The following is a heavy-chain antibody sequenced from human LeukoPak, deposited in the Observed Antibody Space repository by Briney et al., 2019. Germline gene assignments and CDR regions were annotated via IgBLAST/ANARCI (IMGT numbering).Heavy chain of an antibody. CDR2: IYTSGST. D-gene: IGHD6-13*01. J-gene: IGHJ4*02. Sequence: SETLSLTCTVSGGSISSYYWSWIRQPAGKGLEWIGRIYTSGSTNYNPSLKSRVTMSADTSKNQFSLKLSSVTAADTAVYYCARFGAAAGTEGFDYWGQGTLVTVSS. CDR1: GGSISSYY. V-gene: IGHV4-4*07. CDR3: ARFGAAAGTEGFDY.